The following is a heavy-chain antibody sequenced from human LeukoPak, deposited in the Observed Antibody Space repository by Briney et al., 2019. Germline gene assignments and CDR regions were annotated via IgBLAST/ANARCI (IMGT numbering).Heavy chain of an antibody. CDR2: IYYSGST. CDR3: ASITIFGVVID. V-gene: IGHV4-61*01. Sequence: SETLSLTCTVSGGSVSSGSYYWSWIRQPPGKGLEWIGYIYYSGSTNYNPSLKSRVTISVDTPKNQFSLKLSSVTAADTAVYYCASITIFGVVIDWGQGTLVTVSS. J-gene: IGHJ4*02. CDR1: GGSVSSGSYY. D-gene: IGHD3-3*01.